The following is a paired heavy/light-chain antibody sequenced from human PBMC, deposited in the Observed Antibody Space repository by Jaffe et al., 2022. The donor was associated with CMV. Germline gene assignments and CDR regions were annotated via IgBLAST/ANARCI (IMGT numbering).Light chain of an antibody. V-gene: IGKV2-28*01. CDR3: MQVLLAPQT. J-gene: IGKJ1*01. Sequence: EIVMTQSPVILPVTPGEPASISCKSSRNLLHSNGYNYLDWYLQKPGKSPQLLIYLGSNRASGVPDRFSGSGSGTDFTLEISRVEAEDVGIYYCMQVLLAPQTFGQGTKVEIK. CDR2: LGS. CDR1: RNLLHSNGYNY.
Heavy chain of an antibody. CDR3: ARHLGGSFSYAFDI. J-gene: IGHJ3*02. Sequence: EVQLVQSGAELKKSGESLRISCKGSGNTFSNYWISWFRQTPEKGLEWMGRIDPTDSYTNYNPSFQGHVAISVEKAINTAYLNWSSLKASDTAFYYCARHLGGSFSYAFDIWGQGTRVAVSS. V-gene: IGHV5-10-1*03. D-gene: IGHD1-26*01. CDR2: IDPTDSYT. CDR1: GNTFSNYW.